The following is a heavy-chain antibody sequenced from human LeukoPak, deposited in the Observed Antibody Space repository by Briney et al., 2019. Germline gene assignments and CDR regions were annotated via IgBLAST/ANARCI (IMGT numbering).Heavy chain of an antibody. V-gene: IGHV4-59*08. CDR3: ARTQGWGTVRTGYYYGMDV. J-gene: IGHJ6*02. CDR1: GGSISGSY. D-gene: IGHD4-11*01. CDR2: IHYSET. Sequence: SSETLSLTCTVSGGSISGSYWSWIRQPPGKGLEWIGYIHYSETYYNPSLKSRVTISLDTSKNQFSLNLRFVTAADTAVYFCARTQGWGTVRTGYYYGMDVWGQGTTVTVSS.